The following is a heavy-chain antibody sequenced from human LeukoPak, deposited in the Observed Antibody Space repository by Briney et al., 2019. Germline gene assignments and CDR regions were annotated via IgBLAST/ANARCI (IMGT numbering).Heavy chain of an antibody. CDR3: AKLYNDYGDENFDY. CDR2: ISGGGGST. CDR1: GSTFSSYV. V-gene: IGHV3-23*01. D-gene: IGHD4-17*01. Sequence: GGSLRLSCAASGSTFSSYVMSWVRQAPGKGRESVSAISGGGGSTYYADSVKGRFTFSRDTSKNTLYLQMNSLRAEDTALYYCAKLYNDYGDENFDYWGQGTLVTVSS. J-gene: IGHJ4*02.